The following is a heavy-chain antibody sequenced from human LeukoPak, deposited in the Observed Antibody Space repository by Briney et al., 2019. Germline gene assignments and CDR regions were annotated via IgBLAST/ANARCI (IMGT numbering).Heavy chain of an antibody. Sequence: SETLSLTCTVSGYSISSGYYWGWIRPPPGKGLEWIGSIYHSGSTYYNPSLKRRVTISVDTSNNQFSLKLSSVTATDTAVYYCARDSRAAAATRGANWFDPWGQGTLVTVSS. V-gene: IGHV4-38-2*02. CDR1: GYSISSGYY. CDR2: IYHSGST. CDR3: ARDSRAAAATRGANWFDP. J-gene: IGHJ5*02. D-gene: IGHD6-13*01.